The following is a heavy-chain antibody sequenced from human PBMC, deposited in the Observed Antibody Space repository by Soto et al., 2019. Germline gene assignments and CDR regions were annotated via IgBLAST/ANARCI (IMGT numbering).Heavy chain of an antibody. J-gene: IGHJ4*02. D-gene: IGHD3-3*01. CDR1: GFTFSSHA. V-gene: IGHV3-23*01. CDR3: ASHFGPWRFDY. Sequence: GESLKISCAASGFTFSSHAMSWVRQAPGKGLEWVSSIRSSGDSTYYADSVKGRFTISRDNSKNTLYLQMNCLRAEDTAVYYCASHFGPWRFDYWGQGTLVTVSS. CDR2: IRSSGDST.